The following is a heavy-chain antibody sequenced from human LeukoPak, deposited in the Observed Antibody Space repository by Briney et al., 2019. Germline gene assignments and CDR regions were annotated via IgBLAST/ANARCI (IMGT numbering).Heavy chain of an antibody. V-gene: IGHV3-30*18. D-gene: IGHD2-15*01. Sequence: GGSLRLSCAASGFTFSSYGMHWVRQAPGKGLEWVAVISYDGSNKYYADSVKGRFTISRDNSKNTLYLQMNSLRAEDTAVYYCAKEGYCSGGSCDPRFDPWGQGTLVTVSS. CDR3: AKEGYCSGGSCDPRFDP. J-gene: IGHJ5*02. CDR2: ISYDGSNK. CDR1: GFTFSSYG.